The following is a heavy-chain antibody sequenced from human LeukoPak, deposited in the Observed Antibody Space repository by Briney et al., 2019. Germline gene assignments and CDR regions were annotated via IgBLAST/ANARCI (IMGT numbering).Heavy chain of an antibody. CDR1: GGSISTYY. D-gene: IGHD3-10*02. J-gene: IGHJ4*02. CDR3: ARDDTLLMFRGGGIDY. V-gene: IGHV4-4*07. Sequence: SETLSLTCTVSGGSISTYYWTWIRQPAGKGLEWIGRIYSSGSTNYNPSLKSRVTMSVDMSKNQFSLKLSSVTAADTAVYYCARDDTLLMFRGGGIDYWGQGTLVTVSS. CDR2: IYSSGST.